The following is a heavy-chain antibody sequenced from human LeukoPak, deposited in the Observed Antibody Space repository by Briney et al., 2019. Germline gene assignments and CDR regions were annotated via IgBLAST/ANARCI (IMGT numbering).Heavy chain of an antibody. D-gene: IGHD3-22*01. J-gene: IGHJ4*02. CDR1: GGSISSSRYY. CDR2: IYYSGST. CDR3: ARLRPYYYHSSGYYYFDY. Sequence: SETLSLTCTVSGGSISSSRYYWGWIRQPTGKGLEWIGNIYYSGSTYYNPSLKSRVTISVDTSKNQFSLKLSSVTAADTAVYYCARLRPYYYHSSGYYYFDYWGQGTLVTVSS. V-gene: IGHV4-39*01.